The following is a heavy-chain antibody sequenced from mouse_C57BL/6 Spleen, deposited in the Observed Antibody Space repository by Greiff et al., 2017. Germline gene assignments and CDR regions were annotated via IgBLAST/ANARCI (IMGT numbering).Heavy chain of an antibody. J-gene: IGHJ2*01. V-gene: IGHV3-6*01. CDR2: ISYDGSN. CDR3: ARDDYYGSSRFDY. D-gene: IGHD1-1*01. Sequence: EVQLVESGPGLVKPSQSLSLTCSVTGYSITSGYYWNWIRQFPGNKLEWMGYISYDGSNNYNPSLKNRISITRDTSKNQFFLKLNSVTTEDTATYYCARDDYYGSSRFDYWGQGTTLTVSS. CDR1: GYSITSGYY.